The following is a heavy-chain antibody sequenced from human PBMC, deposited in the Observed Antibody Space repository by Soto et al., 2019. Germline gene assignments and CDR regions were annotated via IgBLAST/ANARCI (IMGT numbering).Heavy chain of an antibody. D-gene: IGHD1-1*01. CDR1: GYGFTTYG. CDR2: ISAHNGNT. Sequence: QVHLVQSGAEVKKPGASVKVSCKGSGYGFTTYGITWVRQAPGQGLEWMAWISAHNGNTDYAQNLQGRGTVTRDTSTSTAYMELRSLRADDTAVYYCARGRYGDYWGQGALVTVSS. V-gene: IGHV1-18*01. J-gene: IGHJ4*02. CDR3: ARGRYGDY.